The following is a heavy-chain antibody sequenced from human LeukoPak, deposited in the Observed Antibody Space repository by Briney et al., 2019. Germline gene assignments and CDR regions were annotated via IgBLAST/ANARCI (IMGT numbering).Heavy chain of an antibody. J-gene: IGHJ4*02. CDR1: GYRFTSQW. Sequence: GESLKISCKGSGYRFTSQWISWVRQMPGKGVGWMGRIDPSDSYTNYSPSFQGHVTISADKSISTAYLQWSSLKASDTAMYYCAIGTYHTNWGQGTLVTVSS. V-gene: IGHV5-10-1*01. CDR2: IDPSDSYT. D-gene: IGHD1-26*01. CDR3: AIGTYHTN.